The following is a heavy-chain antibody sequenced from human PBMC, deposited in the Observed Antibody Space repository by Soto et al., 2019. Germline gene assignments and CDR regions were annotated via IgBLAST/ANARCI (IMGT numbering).Heavy chain of an antibody. CDR3: AGYPPWSITGMGVDY. CDR2: ISSSSTI. V-gene: IGHV3-48*01. Sequence: GGSLRLSCAASGFTFGSYSMNWVRQAPGKGLEWVSYISSSSTIYYADSVKGRFTISRDNAKNSLYLKMNSLRAEDTAVYYCAGYPPWSITGMGVDYWGQGTLVTVSS. CDR1: GFTFGSYS. J-gene: IGHJ4*02. D-gene: IGHD1-20*01.